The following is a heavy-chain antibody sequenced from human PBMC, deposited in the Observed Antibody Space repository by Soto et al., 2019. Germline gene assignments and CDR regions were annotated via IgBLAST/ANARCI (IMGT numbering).Heavy chain of an antibody. CDR2: INGGNGHS. V-gene: IGHV1-3*01. D-gene: IGHD1-1*01. CDR3: ARGIDTTVVPVDY. CDR1: GFTFTAYT. Sequence: GASVKVSCKTSGFTFTAYTLHWVRQAPGQRPEWIGWINGGNGHSKYSQTFQDRVIITSDTSAGTVYMDLSSLRSEDTAVYFCARGIDTTVVPVDYWGQGTLVTVSS. J-gene: IGHJ4*02.